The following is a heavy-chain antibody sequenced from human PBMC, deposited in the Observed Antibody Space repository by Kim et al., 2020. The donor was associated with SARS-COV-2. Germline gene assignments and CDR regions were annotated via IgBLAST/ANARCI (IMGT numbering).Heavy chain of an antibody. Sequence: SETLSLTCAVSGGSISSNNWWSWVRQPPGKGLEWIGEIYHGGTTNYNPSLKSRVTISLDKSKNQFSLKLSSVTAADTAVYYCARLKGAAAGDWGQGTLVTVSS. D-gene: IGHD6-13*01. CDR2: IYHGGTT. V-gene: IGHV4-4*02. CDR3: ARLKGAAAGD. CDR1: GGSISSNNW. J-gene: IGHJ4*02.